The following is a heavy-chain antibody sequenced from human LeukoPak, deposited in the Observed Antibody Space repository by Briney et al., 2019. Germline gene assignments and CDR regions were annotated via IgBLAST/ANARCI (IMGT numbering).Heavy chain of an antibody. D-gene: IGHD3-9*01. Sequence: SETLSLTCTVSGGSISSGGYYWSWIRQHPGKGLEWIGYIYYSGSTYYNPSLKSRVTISVDTSKNQFSLKLSSVTAADTAVYYCTRDHGILTGSNWFDPWGQGTLVTVSS. J-gene: IGHJ5*02. CDR2: IYYSGST. CDR1: GGSISSGGYY. V-gene: IGHV4-31*03. CDR3: TRDHGILTGSNWFDP.